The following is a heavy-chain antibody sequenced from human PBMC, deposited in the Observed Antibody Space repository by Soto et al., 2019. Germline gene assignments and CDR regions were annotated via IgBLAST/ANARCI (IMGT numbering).Heavy chain of an antibody. D-gene: IGHD3-10*01. CDR1: GFTFSSYA. CDR3: ARALLEGAFEI. J-gene: IGHJ3*02. V-gene: IGHV3-30-3*01. CDR2: ISYDGSNK. Sequence: QVQLVGSGGGVVQPGRSLRLSCAASGFTFSSYAMHWVRQAPGKGLEWVAVISYDGSNKYYADSVKGRFTISRDNSKNTLYLQMNSLRAEDTAVYYCARALLEGAFEIWGQGTMVTVSS.